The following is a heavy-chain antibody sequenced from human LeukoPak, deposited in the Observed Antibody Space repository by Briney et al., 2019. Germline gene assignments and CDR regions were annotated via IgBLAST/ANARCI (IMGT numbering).Heavy chain of an antibody. Sequence: GGALRLSCAASGFTFSSYAMSWVRQAPGKGLEWVSAITGSAGNTYFADSVRGRFTISRDNSKNTLYLQMNSLGAEDTAVYYCAKTRSWSSSAWFFDYWGQGTLVTVSS. V-gene: IGHV3-23*01. J-gene: IGHJ4*02. D-gene: IGHD6-19*01. CDR1: GFTFSSYA. CDR2: ITGSAGNT. CDR3: AKTRSWSSSAWFFDY.